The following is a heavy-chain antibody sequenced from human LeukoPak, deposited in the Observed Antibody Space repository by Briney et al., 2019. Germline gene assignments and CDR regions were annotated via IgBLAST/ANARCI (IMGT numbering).Heavy chain of an antibody. CDR1: GYTFTSYY. Sequence: ASVKVSCKASGYTFTSYYMHWVRQAPGQGLEWMGIINPSGGSTSYAQKFQGRVTMARDTSTSTVYMELGSLRSEDTAVYYCARDRKGTWDIVVVPAAKNWFDPWGQGTLVTVSS. CDR2: INPSGGST. CDR3: ARDRKGTWDIVVVPAAKNWFDP. J-gene: IGHJ5*02. D-gene: IGHD2-2*01. V-gene: IGHV1-46*01.